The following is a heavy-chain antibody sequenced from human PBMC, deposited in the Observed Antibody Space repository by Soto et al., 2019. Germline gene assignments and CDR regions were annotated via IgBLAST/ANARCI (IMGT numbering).Heavy chain of an antibody. CDR2: IYPGDSDT. CDR3: ARPSEVAATGAGFDY. Sequence: GESLKISCKGSGYSFTSYWIGWVRQMPGKGLEWMGIIYPGDSDTRYSPSFQGQVTISADKSISTAYLQWSSLKASDTAMYYCARPSEVAATGAGFDYWGQGTLVTVS. CDR1: GYSFTSYW. V-gene: IGHV5-51*01. J-gene: IGHJ4*02. D-gene: IGHD2-15*01.